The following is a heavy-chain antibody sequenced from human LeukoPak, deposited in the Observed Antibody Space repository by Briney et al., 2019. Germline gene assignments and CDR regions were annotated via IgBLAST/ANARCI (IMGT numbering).Heavy chain of an antibody. V-gene: IGHV3-7*01. J-gene: IGHJ4*02. CDR1: GFPLSSYA. D-gene: IGHD6-19*01. CDR3: ARERQWLVHFDY. CDR2: IKQDGSEK. Sequence: GGSLRLSCAASGFPLSSYAMSWVRQAPGKGLEWVANIKQDGSEKYYVDSVKGRFTISRDNAKNSLYLQMNSLRAEDTAVYYCARERQWLVHFDYWGQGTLVTVSS.